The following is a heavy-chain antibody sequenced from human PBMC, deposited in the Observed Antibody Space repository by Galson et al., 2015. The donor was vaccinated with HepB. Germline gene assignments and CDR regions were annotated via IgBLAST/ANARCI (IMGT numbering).Heavy chain of an antibody. CDR2: ISYDGSNK. CDR3: ARDDRYSSSSNEYYGMDV. J-gene: IGHJ6*02. D-gene: IGHD6-6*01. Sequence: SLRLSCAASGFTFSSYAMHWVRQAPGKGLEWVAVISYDGSNKYYADSVKGRFTISRDNSKNTLYLQMNSLRAEDTAVYYCARDDRYSSSSNEYYGMDVWGQGTTVTVSS. V-gene: IGHV3-30-3*01. CDR1: GFTFSSYA.